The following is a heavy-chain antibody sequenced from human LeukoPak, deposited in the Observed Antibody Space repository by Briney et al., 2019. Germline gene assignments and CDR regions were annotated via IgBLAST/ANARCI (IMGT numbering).Heavy chain of an antibody. CDR1: GGTFSSYS. CDR2: IIPIFGTA. CDR3: ARGPNYDILTGHQKPPHFDY. D-gene: IGHD3-9*01. Sequence: GASVKVSCKASGGTFSSYSISWVRQAPGQGLEWMGGIIPIFGTANYAQKFQGRVTITADESTSTAYMELSSLRSEDTAVYYCARGPNYDILTGHQKPPHFDYWGQGTLVTVSS. V-gene: IGHV1-69*01. J-gene: IGHJ4*02.